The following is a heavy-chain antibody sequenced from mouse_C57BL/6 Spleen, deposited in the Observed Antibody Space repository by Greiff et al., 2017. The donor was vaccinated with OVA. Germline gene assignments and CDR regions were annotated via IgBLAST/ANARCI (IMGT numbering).Heavy chain of an antibody. CDR3: AKSSGDGYYGDAMDY. J-gene: IGHJ4*01. CDR2: IWRGGST. Sequence: VQLQQSGPGLVQPSQSLSITCTVSGFSLTSSGVHWVRQPPGKGLEWLGVIWRGGSTDYNAAFMSSLCITKDNSKSQVFFIMNSLQADDTAIYYCAKSSGDGYYGDAMDYWGQGTSVTVSS. D-gene: IGHD2-3*01. CDR1: GFSLTSSG. V-gene: IGHV2-5*01.